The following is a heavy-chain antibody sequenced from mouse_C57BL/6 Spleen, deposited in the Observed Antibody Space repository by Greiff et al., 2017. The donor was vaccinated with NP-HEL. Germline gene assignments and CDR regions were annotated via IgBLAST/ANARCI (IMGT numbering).Heavy chain of an antibody. D-gene: IGHD2-14*01. CDR3: TTGAIGPFDY. CDR2: IDPENGDT. V-gene: IGHV14-4*01. J-gene: IGHJ2*01. Sequence: VQLKESGAELVRPGASVKLSCTASGFNIKDDYMHWVKQRPEQGLEWIGWIDPENGDTEYASKFQGKATITADTSSNTAYLQLSSLTSEDTAVYYCTTGAIGPFDYWGQGTTLTVSS. CDR1: GFNIKDDY.